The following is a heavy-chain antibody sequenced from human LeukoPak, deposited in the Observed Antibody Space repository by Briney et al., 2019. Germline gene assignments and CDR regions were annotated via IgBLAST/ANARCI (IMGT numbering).Heavy chain of an antibody. V-gene: IGHV1-2*02. CDR3: AAAPITGETHYYYYYYMDV. CDR2: INPNSGDT. CDR1: VYTFTVYS. J-gene: IGHJ6*03. Sequence: GASVNVSCTASVYTFTVYSMHWVRQAPGQGLEWMGWINPNSGDTHYAQKFQGRVTMTRDTSISTAYMELSKLTSDDTALYYCAAAPITGETHYYYYYYMDVWGKGTAVTVSS. D-gene: IGHD7-27*01.